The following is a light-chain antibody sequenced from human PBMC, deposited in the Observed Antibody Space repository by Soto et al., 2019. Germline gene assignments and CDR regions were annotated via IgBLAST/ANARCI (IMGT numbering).Light chain of an antibody. CDR3: QQYNNGPPMGT. V-gene: IGKV3-15*01. CDR1: QSVNSN. Sequence: EIVMTQSPATLSVSPGERATLSCRASQSVNSNLAWYQQKPGQAPRLLIQGASTRATGTPARFSGSGSGTEFTLTISSLQSEDFAVYYCQQYNNGPPMGTFGGGTKVEIK. CDR2: GAS. J-gene: IGKJ4*01.